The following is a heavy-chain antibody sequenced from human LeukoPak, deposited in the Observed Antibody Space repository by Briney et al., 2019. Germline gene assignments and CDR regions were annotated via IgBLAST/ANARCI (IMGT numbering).Heavy chain of an antibody. CDR2: IIPIFGTA. CDR1: GGTYSSYA. D-gene: IGHD2-15*01. CDR3: VRAQDIVVVVAANWFDP. Sequence: SVKVSCKASGGTYSSYAINWVRQAPGQGLEWMGGIIPIFGTANYAQKFQGRVTITADKSTSTAYMELSSLRSEDTAVYYCVRAQDIVVVVAANWFDPWGQGTPVTVSS. J-gene: IGHJ5*02. V-gene: IGHV1-69*06.